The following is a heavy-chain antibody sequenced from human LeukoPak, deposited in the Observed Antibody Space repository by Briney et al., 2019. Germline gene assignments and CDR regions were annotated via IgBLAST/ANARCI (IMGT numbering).Heavy chain of an antibody. Sequence: ASVKASCKASGYTFTSYGITWVRQAPGQGLEWMGWISSYNSKTNYAQRIQGRVTMTTDTSTSTAYMELRSLRSDDTAVYYCARDLPYSSSWESIDYWGQGTLVTVSS. CDR2: ISSYNSKT. V-gene: IGHV1-18*01. CDR3: ARDLPYSSSWESIDY. D-gene: IGHD6-13*01. CDR1: GYTFTSYG. J-gene: IGHJ4*02.